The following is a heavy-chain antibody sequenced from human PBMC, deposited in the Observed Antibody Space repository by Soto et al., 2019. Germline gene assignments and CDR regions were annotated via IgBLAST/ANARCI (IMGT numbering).Heavy chain of an antibody. D-gene: IGHD3-10*01. J-gene: IGHJ4*02. CDR3: AKRQRGDGFAVDF. V-gene: IGHV3-23*01. Sequence: GSLRLSSVASGXTFTTFGMIWVRQAPGKGLEWVSGINSNGGSTYYADSVKGRFTISRDNSKNTLYLQLNNLRVEDTALYYCAKRQRGDGFAVDFWGRGTLGTVSS. CDR2: INSNGGST. CDR1: GXTFTTFG.